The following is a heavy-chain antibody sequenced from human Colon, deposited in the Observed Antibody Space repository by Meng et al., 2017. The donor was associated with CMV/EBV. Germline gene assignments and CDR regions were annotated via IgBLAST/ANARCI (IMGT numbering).Heavy chain of an antibody. CDR1: GFSITDYG. Sequence: CAACGFSITDYGVNWVRQATGKGLEGVSVISASGYYTFYAESVKGRFTIGRDISKNTVYLQTNSLRAEDTAVYFCAKAPTRRYYFDFWGQGSLVTVSS. CDR3: AKAPTRRYYFDF. CDR2: ISASGYYT. J-gene: IGHJ4*02. V-gene: IGHV3-23*01. D-gene: IGHD5-24*01.